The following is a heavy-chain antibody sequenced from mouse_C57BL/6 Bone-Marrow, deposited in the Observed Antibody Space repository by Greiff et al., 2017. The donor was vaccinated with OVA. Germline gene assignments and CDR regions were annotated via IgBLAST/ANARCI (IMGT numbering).Heavy chain of an antibody. V-gene: IGHV5-6*02. CDR1: GFTFSSYG. CDR2: ISSGGSYT. CDR3: ARNDEGTWFAY. Sequence: DVMLVEPGGDLVKPGGSLKLSCAASGFTFSSYGMSWVRQTPDKRLEWVATISSGGSYTYYPDSVKGRFTISRDNAKNTLYLQMSSLKSEDTAMYYCARNDEGTWFAYWGQGTLVTVSA. D-gene: IGHD2-12*01. J-gene: IGHJ3*01.